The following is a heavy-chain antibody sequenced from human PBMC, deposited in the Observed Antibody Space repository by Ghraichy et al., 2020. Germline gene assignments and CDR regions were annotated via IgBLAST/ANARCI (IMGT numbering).Heavy chain of an antibody. Sequence: SETLSLTCAVYGGSFSGYYWSWIRQPPGKGLEWIGEINHSGSTNYNPSLKSRVTISVDTSKNQFSLKLSSVTAADTAVYYCARGYSSGWYRGRSRNWFDPWGQGTLVTVSS. V-gene: IGHV4-34*01. D-gene: IGHD6-19*01. CDR3: ARGYSSGWYRGRSRNWFDP. J-gene: IGHJ5*02. CDR1: GGSFSGYY. CDR2: INHSGST.